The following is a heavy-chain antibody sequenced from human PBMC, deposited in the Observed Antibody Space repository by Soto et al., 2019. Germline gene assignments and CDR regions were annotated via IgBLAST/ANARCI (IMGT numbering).Heavy chain of an antibody. D-gene: IGHD1-1*01. CDR2: IWYDGSHT. J-gene: IGHJ6*02. V-gene: IGHV3-33*01. Sequence: QVQLVESGGGVVQPGRSLRLSCAASGFIFKHHAMHWVRQAAGKGLEWVAQIWYDGSHTYNTDSVKGRFTISRDNLKDMVYLQMRRIRAEDTAVYYGARDGQKLATYAMDVWGQGTTVTVPS. CDR3: ARDGQKLATYAMDV. CDR1: GFIFKHHA.